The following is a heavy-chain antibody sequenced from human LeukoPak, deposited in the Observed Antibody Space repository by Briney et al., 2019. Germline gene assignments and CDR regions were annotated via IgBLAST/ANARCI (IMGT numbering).Heavy chain of an antibody. J-gene: IGHJ4*02. Sequence: PGGSLRLSCAASGFTFSSYWMSWVRQAPGKGLEWVANIKRDGSEKYYVDSVKGRFTISRDNAKNSLYLQMNSLRAEDTAVYYCARDVMITFGGVIVMYYFDYWGQGTLVTVSS. CDR3: ARDVMITFGGVIVMYYFDY. V-gene: IGHV3-7*01. CDR1: GFTFSSYW. D-gene: IGHD3-16*02. CDR2: IKRDGSEK.